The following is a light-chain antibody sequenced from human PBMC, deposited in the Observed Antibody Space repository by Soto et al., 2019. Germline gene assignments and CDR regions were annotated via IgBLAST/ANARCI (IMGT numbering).Light chain of an antibody. V-gene: IGKV4-1*01. Sequence: DIVMTQSPDSLAVSLGERATINCKSSQSVLYTSNNKNYIAWYQQKPGQPPKLLIYWASLWEVGVPDRFIGSGSGTDFTLTIGSLQPEDVAVYYCQQYYLTPPWTFGQGTKVELK. CDR1: QSVLYTSNNKNY. CDR2: WAS. J-gene: IGKJ1*01. CDR3: QQYYLTPPWT.